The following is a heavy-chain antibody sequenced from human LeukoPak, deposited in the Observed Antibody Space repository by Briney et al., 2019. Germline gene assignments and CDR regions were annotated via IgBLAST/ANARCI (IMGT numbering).Heavy chain of an antibody. V-gene: IGHV3-9*01. CDR3: AKETSESYSPLEY. D-gene: IGHD1-26*01. Sequence: GGSLSLSCAASGFTFDDYAMHWVRQTPGKGLEWVAGIAWNSHNIYYADSVKGRFTISRDNAKNSVYLQMNSLRAEDTAIYYCAKETSESYSPLEYWGQGTLVTVSS. J-gene: IGHJ4*02. CDR2: IAWNSHNI. CDR1: GFTFDDYA.